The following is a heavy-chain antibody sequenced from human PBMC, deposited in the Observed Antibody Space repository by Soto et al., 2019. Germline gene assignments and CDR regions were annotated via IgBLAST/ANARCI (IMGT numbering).Heavy chain of an antibody. CDR3: ARQARGVYLGGHSDY. V-gene: IGHV3-48*01. D-gene: IGHD3-10*01. Sequence: GGSRRLSCAASGVTFSSYSMNWVRQAPGKGLEWVSYISSSSTIYYADSVKGRFTISRDKAKNSLYLQMNSLRAEDTAVYYCARQARGVYLGGHSDYWGQGTLVTVSS. CDR2: ISSSSTI. CDR1: GVTFSSYS. J-gene: IGHJ4*02.